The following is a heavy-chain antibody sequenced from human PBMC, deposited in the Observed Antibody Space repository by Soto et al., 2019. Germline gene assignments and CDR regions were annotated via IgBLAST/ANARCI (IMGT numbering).Heavy chain of an antibody. D-gene: IGHD6-13*01. CDR2: IYYSGST. J-gene: IGHJ6*02. CDR1: GFTFSSYS. Sequence: PGGSLRLSCAASGFTFSSYSMNWVRQAPGKGLEWIGYIYYSGSTYYNPSLKSRVTISVDTSKNQFSLKLSSVTAADTAVYYCARGIAAAGTLYYYYGMDVWGQGTTVTVSS. CDR3: ARGIAAAGTLYYYYGMDV. V-gene: IGHV4-59*06.